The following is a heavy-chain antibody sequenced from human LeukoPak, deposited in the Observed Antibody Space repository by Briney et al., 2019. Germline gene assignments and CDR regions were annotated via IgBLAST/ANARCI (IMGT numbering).Heavy chain of an antibody. D-gene: IGHD4-17*01. J-gene: IGHJ3*02. CDR1: GFTFSSYS. V-gene: IGHV3-21*01. Sequence: GGSLRLSCAASGFTFSSYSMNWVRQAPGKGLEWVSSISSSSSYIYYADSVKGRFTISRDNAKNSLYLQMNSLRAEDTAVYYCARDQFGYGDYNDAFDIWGQGTMVTVSS. CDR2: ISSSSSYI. CDR3: ARDQFGYGDYNDAFDI.